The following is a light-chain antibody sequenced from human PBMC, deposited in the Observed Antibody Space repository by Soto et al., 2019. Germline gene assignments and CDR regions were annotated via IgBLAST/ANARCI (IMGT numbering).Light chain of an antibody. CDR2: KAS. CDR1: QTISSW. V-gene: IGKV1-5*03. CDR3: QHYNSYSEA. Sequence: DIEIPQSPSTLSGCVGDGVTITCRASQTISSWLAWYQQKKGKAPKLLIYKASTLKSGVPSRFSGSGSGTEFTLPISSLQPDDVSTDYCQHYNSYSEAFGQGTKVDIK. J-gene: IGKJ1*01.